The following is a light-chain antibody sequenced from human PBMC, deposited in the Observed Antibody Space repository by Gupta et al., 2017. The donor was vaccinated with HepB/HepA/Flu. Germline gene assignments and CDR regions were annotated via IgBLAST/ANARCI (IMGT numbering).Light chain of an antibody. CDR2: QDN. CDR1: KLGDKY. V-gene: IGLV3-1*01. CDR3: QAWDSSTAV. J-gene: IGLJ2*01. Sequence: SYELTQLPSVSVSPGQTASITCSGDKLGDKYACWYQQKPGQSPVLVIYQDNKRPSGIPERFSGSNSGNTATLTISGTQAMDEADYYCQAWDSSTAVFGGGTKLTVL.